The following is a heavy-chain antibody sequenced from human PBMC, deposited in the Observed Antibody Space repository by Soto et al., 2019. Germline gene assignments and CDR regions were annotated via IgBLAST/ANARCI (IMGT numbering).Heavy chain of an antibody. J-gene: IGHJ3*02. CDR1: GFTFSSYA. V-gene: IGHV3-23*01. D-gene: IGHD2-15*01. CDR3: AKRGGYCSGGSCYYDAFDI. Sequence: EVQLLESGGGLVQPGGSLRLSCAASGFTFSSYAMSWVRQAPGKGLEWVSASSGSGGSTYYADSVKGRFTISRDNSKNTLYLQMNSLRAEDTAVYYCAKRGGYCSGGSCYYDAFDIWGQGTMVTVSS. CDR2: SSGSGGST.